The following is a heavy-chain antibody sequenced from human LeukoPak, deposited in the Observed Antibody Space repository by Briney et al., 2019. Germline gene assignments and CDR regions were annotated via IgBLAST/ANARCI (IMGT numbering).Heavy chain of an antibody. CDR3: ARRSSGYYVFDF. V-gene: IGHV4-31*03. J-gene: IGHJ4*02. Sequence: SETLSLTCTVSTVSLSGGAYYWSWIRQYPGKGLEWIGYIYYSGSTYYSPSLRSRASISIDTSKNQFSLKLTSVTAADTAVYYCARRSSGYYVFDFWGQGILVTVSS. D-gene: IGHD3-3*01. CDR2: IYYSGST. CDR1: TVSLSGGAYY.